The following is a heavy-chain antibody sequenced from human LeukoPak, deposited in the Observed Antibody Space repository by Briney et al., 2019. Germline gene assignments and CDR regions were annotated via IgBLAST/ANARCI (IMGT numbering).Heavy chain of an antibody. CDR1: GGSISSSSYY. Sequence: SETLSLTCTVSGGSISSSSYYWGWIRQPPGKGLEWIGTIYYSGGTYYNPSLKSRVTISVDTSKNQFSLKLSSVTAADTAVYYCARDRDYGDAPFDYWGQGTLVTVSS. D-gene: IGHD4-17*01. V-gene: IGHV4-39*07. CDR3: ARDRDYGDAPFDY. J-gene: IGHJ4*02. CDR2: IYYSGGT.